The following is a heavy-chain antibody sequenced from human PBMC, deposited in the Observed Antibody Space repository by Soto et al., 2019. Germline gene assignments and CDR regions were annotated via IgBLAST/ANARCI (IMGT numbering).Heavy chain of an antibody. V-gene: IGHV1-46*01. Sequence: ASVKVSCKASGYTFTSYYMHWVRQAPGQGLEWMGIINASSGSTSYAQKFQGRVTMTRDTSTSTVYMELSSLRSEDTAVYYCAIGYDILTGYVYWGQGTQVTVSS. CDR2: INASSGST. CDR3: AIGYDILTGYVY. J-gene: IGHJ4*02. CDR1: GYTFTSYY. D-gene: IGHD3-9*01.